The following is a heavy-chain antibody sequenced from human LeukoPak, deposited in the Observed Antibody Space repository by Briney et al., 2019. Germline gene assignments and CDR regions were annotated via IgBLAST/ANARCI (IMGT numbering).Heavy chain of an antibody. CDR3: ARFAAGGSYYYYMDV. D-gene: IGHD6-25*01. Sequence: PGGSLRLSCAGSGFTFSSYNMNWVRQAPGKGLEWVSYITSSSHMTYYADSVKGRFTISRDNAKKSLYLQMNSLRADDTAVYYCARFAAGGSYYYYMDVWGKGTTVTVSS. CDR1: GFTFSSYN. J-gene: IGHJ6*03. V-gene: IGHV3-48*01. CDR2: ITSSSHMT.